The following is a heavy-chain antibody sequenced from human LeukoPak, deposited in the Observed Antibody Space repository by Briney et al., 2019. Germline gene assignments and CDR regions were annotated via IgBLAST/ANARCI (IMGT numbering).Heavy chain of an antibody. CDR2: ISGSGDGT. D-gene: IGHD6-19*01. CDR1: GFTFDNYA. V-gene: IGHV3-23*01. J-gene: IGHJ3*02. CDR3: ASFSVAGRTRGAFDI. Sequence: GGSLRLSCTASGFTFDNYAMIWVRQAPGKGLEWVSVISGSGDGTDSADSVKGRFTISRDNAKNSLYLQMNSLRAEDTAVYYCASFSVAGRTRGAFDIWGQGTMVTVSS.